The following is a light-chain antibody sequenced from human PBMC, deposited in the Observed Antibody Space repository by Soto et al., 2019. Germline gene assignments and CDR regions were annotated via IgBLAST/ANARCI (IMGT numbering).Light chain of an antibody. CDR1: QSVSGN. Sequence: EIVMTQSPATLSVSPGEGATLSCRASQSVSGNLAWYQQKPGQAPRLLIYGASTRAAGIPARFSGGGSGTDFTLDISSLQSEDFVIYCCQQYNEWSLYTIGEGTKLEI. V-gene: IGKV3-15*01. J-gene: IGKJ2*01. CDR2: GAS. CDR3: QQYNEWSLYT.